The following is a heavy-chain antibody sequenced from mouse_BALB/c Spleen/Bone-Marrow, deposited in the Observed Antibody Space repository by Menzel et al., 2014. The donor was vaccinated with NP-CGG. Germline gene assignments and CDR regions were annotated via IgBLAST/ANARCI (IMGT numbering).Heavy chain of an antibody. CDR2: VWGGGST. Sequence: VMLVESGPGLVAPSQSLSITCTVSGFSLSRYSVHWVRQPPGKGLEWLGMVWGGGSTDYNSALKSRLSISKDNSKSQVFIKMKSLQTDDTAMYYCARKDGSSYCYGMDYWGQGTSVTVSS. CDR1: GFSLSRYS. V-gene: IGHV2-6-4*01. D-gene: IGHD1-1*01. CDR3: ARKDGSSYCYGMDY. J-gene: IGHJ4*01.